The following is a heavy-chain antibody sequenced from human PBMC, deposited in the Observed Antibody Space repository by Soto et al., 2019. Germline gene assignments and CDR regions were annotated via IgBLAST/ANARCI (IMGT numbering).Heavy chain of an antibody. CDR1: GFTFNDFF. J-gene: IGHJ5*02. Sequence: QVQLVESGGDLVKPGGSLTLSCAASGFTFNDFFMTWIRQAPGRGPEWVASTSNSGNCVYYADSVKGRFTVSRDNAQNTLTLQMTDLRVDDTAVYYCARNTFNWFDPWGQGTLVTVSS. CDR3: ARNTFNWFDP. V-gene: IGHV3-11*01. CDR2: TSNSGNCV.